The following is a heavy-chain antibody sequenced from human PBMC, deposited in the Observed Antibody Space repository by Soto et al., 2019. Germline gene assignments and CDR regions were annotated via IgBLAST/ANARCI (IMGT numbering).Heavy chain of an antibody. D-gene: IGHD3-10*01. V-gene: IGHV3-30-3*01. CDR2: ISYDGSNK. CDR1: GFTFSSYA. J-gene: IGHJ6*02. Sequence: QVQLVESGGGVVQPGRSLRLSCAASGFTFSSYAMHWVRQAPGKGLEWVAVISYDGSNKYYADSVKGRFTISRDNSKNTLYLQMNSLIAEDTAVYYCARDHYYGQPAAYYYYGMDVWGQGTTVTVSS. CDR3: ARDHYYGQPAAYYYYGMDV.